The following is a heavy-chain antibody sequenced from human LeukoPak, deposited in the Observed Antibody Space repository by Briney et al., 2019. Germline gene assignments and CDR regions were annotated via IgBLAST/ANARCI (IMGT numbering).Heavy chain of an antibody. CDR3: ARDGRSSDAFDI. Sequence: ASVKVSRKASGYTFTSYYMHWVRQAPGQGLEWMGIINPSGGSTSYAQKFQGRVTMARDMSTSTVYMELSSLRSEDTAVYYCARDGRSSDAFDIWGQGTMVTVSS. CDR1: GYTFTSYY. V-gene: IGHV1-46*01. J-gene: IGHJ3*02. D-gene: IGHD1-26*01. CDR2: INPSGGST.